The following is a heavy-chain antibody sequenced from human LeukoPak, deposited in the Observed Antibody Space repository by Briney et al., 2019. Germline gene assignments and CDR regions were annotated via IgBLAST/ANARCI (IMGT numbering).Heavy chain of an antibody. CDR3: ARIGAMVTDFGY. J-gene: IGHJ4*02. V-gene: IGHV4-39*01. CDR1: GGSIGSSSYY. Sequence: TSETLSLTCTVSGGSIGSSSYYWGWIRQPSVKGLEWIGNIYYSGSTYFNPSLKSRVTISVDTSKNQFSLKLSAVTAADTAVYYCARIGAMVTDFGYWGQGTLVTVSS. CDR2: IYYSGST. D-gene: IGHD5-18*01.